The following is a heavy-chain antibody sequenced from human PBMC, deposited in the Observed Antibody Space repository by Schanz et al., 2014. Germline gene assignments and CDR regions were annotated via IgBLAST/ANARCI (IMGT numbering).Heavy chain of an antibody. V-gene: IGHV3-23*04. J-gene: IGHJ6*02. Sequence: VQLVESGGGLVQPGGSLRLSCAASGFTFNSYAMTWVRQAPGKGLEWVSSISHSGGSKYYADSVKGRFTISRDNSENTLYLQMNSLSADDTAVFYCAKEMGYCSGGTCYDYYYYGLDVWGQGTTVTVSS. CDR2: ISHSGGSK. CDR1: GFTFNSYA. D-gene: IGHD2-15*01. CDR3: AKEMGYCSGGTCYDYYYYGLDV.